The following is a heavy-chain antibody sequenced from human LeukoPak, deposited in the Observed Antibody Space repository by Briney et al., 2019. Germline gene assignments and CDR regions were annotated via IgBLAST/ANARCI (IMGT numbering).Heavy chain of an antibody. D-gene: IGHD2-2*01. CDR1: GGSISSYY. CDR3: ARVGGYCSSTSCYNWFDP. Sequence: KPSETLSLTCTVSGGSISSYYWSWIRQPPGKGLEWIGYIYYSGSTNYNPYLKSRVNISVEKYKKKFSLKLSSVSAADTAVYYCARVGGYCSSTSCYNWFDPWGQGTLVTVSS. CDR2: IYYSGST. J-gene: IGHJ5*02. V-gene: IGHV4-59*01.